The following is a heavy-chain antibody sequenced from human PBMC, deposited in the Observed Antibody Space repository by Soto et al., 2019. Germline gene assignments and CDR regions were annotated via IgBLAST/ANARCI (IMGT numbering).Heavy chain of an antibody. V-gene: IGHV1-18*04. CDR2: ITPYNGNA. Sequence: ASVKVSCKASGYTFINFGINWVRQAPGQGLEWMGWITPYNGNANYPQKHQDRLTITTDTSTNTAYLELRSLRSDDTAVYFCARARMFSGAHHDYRGQGTRVTVSS. CDR1: GYTFINFG. D-gene: IGHD1-26*01. CDR3: ARARMFSGAHHDY. J-gene: IGHJ4*02.